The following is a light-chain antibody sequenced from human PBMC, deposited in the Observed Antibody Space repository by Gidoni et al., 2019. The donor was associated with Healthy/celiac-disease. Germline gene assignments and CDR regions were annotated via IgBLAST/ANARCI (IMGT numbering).Light chain of an antibody. V-gene: IGKV3-20*01. CDR1: QSVSSSY. CDR3: QQYGSSPLT. Sequence: IVFTQPPGTLSLSPAERATLSCRASQSVSSSYLAWYQQKPGQAPRLLIYGASSRATGLPDRFSGSGSGTDFTLTISSLEPEDFAVYYCQQYGSSPLTFGGGTKVEIK. J-gene: IGKJ4*02. CDR2: GAS.